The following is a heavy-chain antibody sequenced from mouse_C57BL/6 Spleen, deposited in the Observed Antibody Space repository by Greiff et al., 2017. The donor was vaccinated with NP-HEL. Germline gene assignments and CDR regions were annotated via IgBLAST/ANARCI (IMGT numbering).Heavy chain of an antibody. V-gene: IGHV1-20*01. CDR2: INPYNGDT. D-gene: IGHD2-5*01. CDR1: GYSFTGYF. J-gene: IGHJ1*03. CDR3: ARSAYYSNYGYFDV. Sequence: VQLQQSGPELVKPGDSVKISCKASGYSFTGYFMNWVMQSHGKSLEWIGRINPYNGDTFYNQKFKGKATLTVDKSSSTAHMELRSLTSEDSAVYYCARSAYYSNYGYFDVWGTGTTVTVSS.